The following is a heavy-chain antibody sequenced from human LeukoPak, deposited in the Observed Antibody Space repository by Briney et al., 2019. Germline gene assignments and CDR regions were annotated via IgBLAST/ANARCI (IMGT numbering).Heavy chain of an antibody. V-gene: IGHV1-18*01. J-gene: IGHJ4*02. CDR3: ARVVGDYYDSSGYYLDY. CDR1: GYTVTSYG. CDR2: ISAYNGNT. Sequence: ASVKVSCKASGYTVTSYGISWVRQAPGQGLEWMGWISAYNGNTNYAQKLQGRVTMTTDTSTSTAYMELRSLRSDDTAVYYCARVVGDYYDSSGYYLDYWGQGTLVTVSS. D-gene: IGHD3-22*01.